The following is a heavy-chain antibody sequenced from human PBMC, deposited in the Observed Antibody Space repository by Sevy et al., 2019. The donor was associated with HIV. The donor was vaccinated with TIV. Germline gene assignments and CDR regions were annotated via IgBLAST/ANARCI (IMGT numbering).Heavy chain of an antibody. J-gene: IGHJ3*02. CDR1: GFTFSSYS. D-gene: IGHD3-10*01. CDR3: ARDKAVVTSVRGVSPPHAFDI. V-gene: IGHV3-21*01. Sequence: GGSLRLSCAASGFTFSSYSMNWVRQAPGKGLEWVSAISSSSSYIYYADSVKGRFTISRDNAKNSLYLQMNSLRDEDTAVYYCARDKAVVTSVRGVSPPHAFDIWGQGTMVTVSS. CDR2: ISSSSSYI.